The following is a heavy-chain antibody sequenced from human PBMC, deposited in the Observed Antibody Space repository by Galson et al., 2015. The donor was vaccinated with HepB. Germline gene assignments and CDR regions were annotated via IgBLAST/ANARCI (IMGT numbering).Heavy chain of an antibody. CDR2: ISYDGSNK. CDR3: ARAIMDYYYYGMDV. V-gene: IGHV3-30*04. J-gene: IGHJ6*02. CDR1: GFTFSSYA. Sequence: LRLSCAASGFTFSSYAMHWVRQAPGKGLEWVAVISYDGSNKYYADSVKGRFTISRDNSKNTLYLQMNSLRAEDTAVYYCARAIMDYYYYGMDVWGQGTTVTVSS.